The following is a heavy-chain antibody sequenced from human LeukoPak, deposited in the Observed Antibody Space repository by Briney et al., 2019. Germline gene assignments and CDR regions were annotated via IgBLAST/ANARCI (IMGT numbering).Heavy chain of an antibody. J-gene: IGHJ6*02. V-gene: IGHV3-23*01. CDR2: ITSTGDST. D-gene: IGHD3-9*01. CDR1: GFTFRNYA. CDR3: AKVLRYFMDV. Sequence: PRGSLRLSCAAPGFTFRNYAMRGVRQAPGKGVEWVSTITSTGDSTYYADSVKGRFTISRDNSKNTLYLQMNSLRAEDTAVYYCAKVLRYFMDVWGQGTTVTVSS.